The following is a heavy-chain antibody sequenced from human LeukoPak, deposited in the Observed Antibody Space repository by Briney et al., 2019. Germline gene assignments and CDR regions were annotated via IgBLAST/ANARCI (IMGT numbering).Heavy chain of an antibody. D-gene: IGHD6-19*01. J-gene: IGHJ4*02. CDR2: ISWNSGSI. Sequence: GGSLRLSCAASGFTFSDYYMNWIRQAPGKGLEWVSGISWNSGSIGYADSVKGRFTISRDNAKNSLYLQMNSLRAEDTALYYCAKDIGIAVAGTGGFDYWGQGTLVTVSS. CDR1: GFTFSDYY. V-gene: IGHV3-9*01. CDR3: AKDIGIAVAGTGGFDY.